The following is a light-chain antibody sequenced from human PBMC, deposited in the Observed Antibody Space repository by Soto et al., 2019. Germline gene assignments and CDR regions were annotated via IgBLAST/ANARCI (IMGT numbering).Light chain of an antibody. CDR2: DVT. CDR3: SSYTSSTSYV. Sequence: QSALTQPASVSGSPGQSITISCTGTSSDVGGYDYVSWYQQHPGKAPKLMIYDVTNRPSGVSNRFSGSKSGNTASLTISGLQTEDEATYYCSSYTSSTSYVFGTGPKVTVL. J-gene: IGLJ1*01. CDR1: SSDVGGYDY. V-gene: IGLV2-14*01.